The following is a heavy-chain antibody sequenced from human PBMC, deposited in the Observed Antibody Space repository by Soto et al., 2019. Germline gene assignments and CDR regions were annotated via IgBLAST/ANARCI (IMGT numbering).Heavy chain of an antibody. CDR1: GYSFTSYW. D-gene: IGHD6-13*01. CDR2: IYPGDSDT. V-gene: IGHV5-51*01. J-gene: IGHJ5*02. Sequence: EVQLVPSGAEVKKPGESLKISCNGSGYSFTSYWIGWVRQMPGKGLEWMGIIYPGDSDTRYSPSFQGQVTISADKSISTAYLQWSSLKASDTAMYYCARHGWIATAGKGRGNWFDPWGQGTLVTVSS. CDR3: ARHGWIATAGKGRGNWFDP.